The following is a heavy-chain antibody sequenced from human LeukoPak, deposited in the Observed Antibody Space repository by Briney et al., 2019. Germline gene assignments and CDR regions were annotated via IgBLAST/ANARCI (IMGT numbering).Heavy chain of an antibody. D-gene: IGHD1-26*01. CDR1: GFTFSDYY. CDR3: ARVKGGATTDY. CDR2: ISSSSSYT. V-gene: IGHV3-11*05. Sequence: GGSLRLSCAASGFTFSDYYMSWIRQAPGKGLEWVSYISSSSSYTNYADSVKGRFTISRDNAKNSLHLQMNSLRVEDTALYYCARVKGGATTDYWGQGTLVTVSS. J-gene: IGHJ4*02.